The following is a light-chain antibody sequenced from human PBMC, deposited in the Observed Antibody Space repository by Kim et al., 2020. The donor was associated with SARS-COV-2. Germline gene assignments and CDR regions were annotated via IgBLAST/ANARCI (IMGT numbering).Light chain of an antibody. J-gene: IGKJ1*01. CDR1: QSVSSSY. V-gene: IGKV3-20*01. Sequence: SPGKRATLSCRASQSVSSSYLAWYQQKPGQAPRLLIYAASSRATGIPDGFSGSGSGTDFTLTISRLEPEDFAVYYCQQYGSSPWTFGQGTKVDIK. CDR2: AAS. CDR3: QQYGSSPWT.